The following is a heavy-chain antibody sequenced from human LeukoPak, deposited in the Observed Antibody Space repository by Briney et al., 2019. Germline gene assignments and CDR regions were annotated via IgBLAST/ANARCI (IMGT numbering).Heavy chain of an antibody. CDR3: ARDLPYDTSVYIAQDWFDP. J-gene: IGHJ5*02. CDR2: ISYDGSNK. Sequence: GGSLRLSCAASGFTFSSYNMQWVRQAPGKGLEWVAVISYDGSNKYYADSVQGRFTISRDNSKSTLYLQMNSLRAEDTAMYYCARDLPYDTSVYIAQDWFDPWGQGTLVTVSS. V-gene: IGHV3-30*04. D-gene: IGHD3-22*01. CDR1: GFTFSSYN.